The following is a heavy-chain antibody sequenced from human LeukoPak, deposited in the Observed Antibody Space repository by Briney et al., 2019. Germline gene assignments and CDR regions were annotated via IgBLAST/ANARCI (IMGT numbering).Heavy chain of an antibody. CDR1: GFSFSSYA. J-gene: IGHJ4*02. CDR2: IRGSGGST. V-gene: IGHV3-23*01. D-gene: IGHD3-9*01. CDR3: AKDRYDRIPKEIDY. Sequence: GGSLRLSCAASGFSFSSYAMNWVRQAPGKGLEWVASIRGSGGSTYYAGSVKGRFTISRDNSMNTLFLQMNSLRAEDTAVYYCAKDRYDRIPKEIDYWGQGTLVTVSS.